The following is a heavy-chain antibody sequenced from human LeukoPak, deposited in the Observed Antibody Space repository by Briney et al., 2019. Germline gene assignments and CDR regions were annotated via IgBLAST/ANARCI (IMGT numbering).Heavy chain of an antibody. Sequence: SETLSLTCAVSGGSISSGYWWSWVRQPPGKGLEWIGSIYHSGSTYYNPSLKSRVTISVDTSKNQFSLKLSSVTAADTAVYYCARGGGPLQSLDYWGQGTLVTVSS. CDR1: GGSISSGYW. J-gene: IGHJ4*02. D-gene: IGHD4-11*01. CDR2: IYHSGST. V-gene: IGHV4-38-2*01. CDR3: ARGGGPLQSLDY.